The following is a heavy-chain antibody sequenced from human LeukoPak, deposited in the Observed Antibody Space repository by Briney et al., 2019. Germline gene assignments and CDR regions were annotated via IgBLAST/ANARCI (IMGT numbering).Heavy chain of an antibody. CDR2: IYYSGST. CDR1: GGSISSYY. CDR3: ARVSIGVSLDY. D-gene: IGHD3-22*01. J-gene: IGHJ4*02. V-gene: IGHV4-59*01. Sequence: PSETLSLTCTVSGGSISSYYWSSVRQPPAKGQERIGRIYYSGSTNYNPSLKSRVTISVDTSKNQFCLKLSSVTAADTAVYYCARVSIGVSLDYWGQGTLVTVSS.